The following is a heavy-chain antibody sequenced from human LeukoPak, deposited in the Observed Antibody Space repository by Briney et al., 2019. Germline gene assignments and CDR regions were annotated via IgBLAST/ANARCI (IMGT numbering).Heavy chain of an antibody. CDR1: GYTFTGYY. CDR2: INPNSGGT. V-gene: IGHV1-2*02. CDR3: ASGLYCSGGSCHDY. Sequence: ASVKVSCKAPGYTFTGYYMHWVRQAPGQGLEWMGWINPNSGGTNYAQKFQGRVTMTRDTSISTAYMELSRLRSDDTAVYYCASGLYCSGGSCHDYWGQGNLVTVSS. J-gene: IGHJ4*02. D-gene: IGHD2-15*01.